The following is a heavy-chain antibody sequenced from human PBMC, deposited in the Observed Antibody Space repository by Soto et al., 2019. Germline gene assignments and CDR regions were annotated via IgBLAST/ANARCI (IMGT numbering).Heavy chain of an antibody. CDR3: ARGPYDFWSGYSPADY. CDR2: IYYSGST. V-gene: IGHV4-30-4*01. CDR1: GGSISSGDYY. Sequence: SETLSLTCTVSGGSISSGDYYWSWIRQPPGKGLEWIGYIYYSGSTYYNPSLKSRVTISVDTSKNQFSLKLSSVTAADTAVYYCARGPYDFWSGYSPADYWGQGTLVTVSS. D-gene: IGHD3-3*01. J-gene: IGHJ4*02.